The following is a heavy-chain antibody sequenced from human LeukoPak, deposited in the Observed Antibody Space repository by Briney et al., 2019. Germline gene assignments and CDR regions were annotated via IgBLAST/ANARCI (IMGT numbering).Heavy chain of an antibody. CDR2: IYPGDSDT. D-gene: IGHD5-18*01. V-gene: IGHV5-51*01. Sequence: GESPKISCKCSGYSFSSYWIGWVRQMPGKGLEWMGIIYPGDSDTRYSPSFQGQVTISADKSISTAYLQWSSLKASDTAMYYCARLLTDGYSYGWFDYWGQGTLVTVSS. CDR1: GYSFSSYW. J-gene: IGHJ4*02. CDR3: ARLLTDGYSYGWFDY.